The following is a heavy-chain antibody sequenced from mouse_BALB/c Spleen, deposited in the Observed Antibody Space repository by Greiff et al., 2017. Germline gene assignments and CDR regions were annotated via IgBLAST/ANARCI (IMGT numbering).Heavy chain of an antibody. V-gene: IGHV7-3*02. Sequence: VQLKESGGGLVQPGGSLRPSCATSGFTFTDYYMSWVSQHPGKALEWLGFIRNKANGYTTEYSASVKGRFTISRDNSQSILYLQMNTLRDEDSATYYCARDGEVYAMDYWGQGTSVTVSS. CDR2: IRNKANGYTT. CDR1: GFTFTDYY. J-gene: IGHJ4*01. CDR3: ARDGEVYAMDY.